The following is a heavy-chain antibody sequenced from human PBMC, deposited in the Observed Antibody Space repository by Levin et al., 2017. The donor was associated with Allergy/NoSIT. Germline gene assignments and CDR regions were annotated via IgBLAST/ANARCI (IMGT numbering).Heavy chain of an antibody. CDR2: ISSSSSYI. CDR1: GFTFSSYS. J-gene: IGHJ6*02. V-gene: IGHV3-21*01. D-gene: IGHD4-17*01. CDR3: ARDGGGTVTTLNYGMDV. Sequence: GGSLRLSCAASGFTFSSYSMNWVRQAPGKGLEWVSSISSSSSYIYYADSVKGRFTISRDNAKNSLYLQMNSLRAEDTAVYYCARDGGGTVTTLNYGMDVWGQGTTVTVSS.